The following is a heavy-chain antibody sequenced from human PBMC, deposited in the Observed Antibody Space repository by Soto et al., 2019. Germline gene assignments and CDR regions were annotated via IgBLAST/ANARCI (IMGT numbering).Heavy chain of an antibody. V-gene: IGHV4-61*01. CDR1: GGSVSSGSYY. Sequence: QVQLQESGPGLVKPSETLSLTCTVSGGSVSSGSYYWSWIRQPPGKGLEWIGYIYYSGSTKYNPSLKSRVTLSVDTSKSQFALKLSSVTAADTAVYYCSRDSSSGNYLVWGQGSLVTVSS. CDR2: IYYSGST. D-gene: IGHD1-7*01. J-gene: IGHJ4*02. CDR3: SRDSSSGNYLV.